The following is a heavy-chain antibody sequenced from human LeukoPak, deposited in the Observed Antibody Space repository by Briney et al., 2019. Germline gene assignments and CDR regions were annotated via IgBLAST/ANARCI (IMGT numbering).Heavy chain of an antibody. V-gene: IGHV3-53*01. CDR2: IYSGGST. D-gene: IGHD1-14*01. J-gene: IGHJ3*02. Sequence: GGSLRLSCAASGFTVSSNYMSWVRQAPGKGLEWVSVIYSGGSTYYADSVKGRFTISRDNSKNTLYLQMNSLRAEDTAVYYCARWEPVARGAFDIWGQGTMVTVSS. CDR3: ARWEPVARGAFDI. CDR1: GFTVSSNY.